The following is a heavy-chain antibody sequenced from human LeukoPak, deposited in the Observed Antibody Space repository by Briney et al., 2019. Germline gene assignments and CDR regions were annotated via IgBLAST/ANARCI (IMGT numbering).Heavy chain of an antibody. D-gene: IGHD3-22*01. Sequence: APVKVSCKASGYTFTSYYMHWVRQAPGQGLEWMGIINPSGGSTSYAQKFQGRVTMTRDTSTSTVYMELSSLRSEDTAVYYCARAGDSSGYYYFPLDDYWGQGTLVTVSS. CDR2: INPSGGST. CDR3: ARAGDSSGYYYFPLDDY. CDR1: GYTFTSYY. J-gene: IGHJ4*02. V-gene: IGHV1-46*01.